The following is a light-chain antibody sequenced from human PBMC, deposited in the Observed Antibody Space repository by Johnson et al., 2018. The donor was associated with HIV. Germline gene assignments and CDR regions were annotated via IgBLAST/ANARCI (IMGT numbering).Light chain of an antibody. V-gene: IGLV1-51*01. J-gene: IGLJ1*01. CDR2: DND. CDR1: TSNIGNNY. CDR3: GTWDSSLSAFV. Sequence: QSVLTQPPSVSAAPGQKVTISCSGSTSNIGNNYISWYQHLPGTAPKLLIYDNDKRPSGIPDRFSGSKSGTSATLGITGLQTRDEADYYCGTWDSSLSAFVCGTGTEVTVL.